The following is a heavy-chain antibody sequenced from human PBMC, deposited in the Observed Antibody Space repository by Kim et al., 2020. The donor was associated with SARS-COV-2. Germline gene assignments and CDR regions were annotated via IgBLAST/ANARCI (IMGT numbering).Heavy chain of an antibody. J-gene: IGHJ6*02. D-gene: IGHD4-4*01. CDR2: IYYSGST. CDR3: ASTVTHYYYYGMDV. V-gene: IGHV4-59*01. CDR1: GGSISSYY. Sequence: SETLSLTCTVSGGSISSYYWSWIRQPPGKGLEWIGYIYYSGSTNYNPSLKSRVTISVDTSKNQFSLKLSSVTAADTAVYYCASTVTHYYYYGMDVWGQGTTVTVSS.